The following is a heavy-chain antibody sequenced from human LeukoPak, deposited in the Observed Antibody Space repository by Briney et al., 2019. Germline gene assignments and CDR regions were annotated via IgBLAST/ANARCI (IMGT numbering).Heavy chain of an antibody. D-gene: IGHD2-2*01. Sequence: GGSLRLSRDHSRFTSTMAAMSRVRAGPGEGLEWGSHIYRGGSTYYADSVKGRFTISRDNDKTTLYLQMNSLRAEDAAVYYCARGCSSTSCYGFDYWGQGTLVTVSS. CDR3: ARGCSSTSCYGFDY. CDR2: IYRGGST. J-gene: IGHJ4*02. CDR1: RFTSTMAA. V-gene: IGHV3-53*01.